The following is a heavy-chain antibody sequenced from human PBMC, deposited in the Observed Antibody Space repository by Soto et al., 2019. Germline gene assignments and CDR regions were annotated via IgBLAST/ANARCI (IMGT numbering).Heavy chain of an antibody. J-gene: IGHJ6*03. V-gene: IGHV3-30*18. D-gene: IGHD3-10*01. CDR3: AKDPRPYYYGSGSYYIDYYMDV. Sequence: PGGSLRLSCAASGFTFSSYGMHWVRQAPGKGLEWVAVISYDGSNKYYADSVKGRFTISRDNSKNTLYLQMNSLRAEDTAVYYCAKDPRPYYYGSGSYYIDYYMDVWGKGTTVTVSS. CDR1: GFTFSSYG. CDR2: ISYDGSNK.